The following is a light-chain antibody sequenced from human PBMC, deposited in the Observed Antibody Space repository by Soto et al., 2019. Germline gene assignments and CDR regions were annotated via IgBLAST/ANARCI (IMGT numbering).Light chain of an antibody. CDR1: ESIARH. V-gene: IGKV1-39*01. J-gene: IGKJ5*01. CDR3: QQTYSTLSIT. Sequence: DIQMTQSPSSLSASVGDRVTITCRASESIARHLNWYQQKPGKAPKLLIYAASSLQNGVPSRFRGGGSGTDFTLTINNLQPEDFATYYCQQTYSTLSITVGQGTRLEIK. CDR2: AAS.